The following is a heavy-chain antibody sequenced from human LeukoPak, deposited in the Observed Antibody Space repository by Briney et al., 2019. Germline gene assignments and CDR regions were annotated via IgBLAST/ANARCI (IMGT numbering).Heavy chain of an antibody. J-gene: IGHJ5*02. Sequence: KPSETLSLTCTVSGGSISSSSYYWGWIRQPPGKGLEWIGSIYYSGSTYYNPSLKSRVTISVDTSKNQFSLKLSSVTAADTAVYYCARDLGDYVWFHWFDPWGQGTLVTVSS. D-gene: IGHD4-17*01. CDR3: ARDLGDYVWFHWFDP. CDR1: GGSISSSSYY. CDR2: IYYSGST. V-gene: IGHV4-39*07.